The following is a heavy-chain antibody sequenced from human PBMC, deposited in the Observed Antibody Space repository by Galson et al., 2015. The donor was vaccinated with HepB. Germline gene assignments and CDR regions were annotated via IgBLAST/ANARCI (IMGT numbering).Heavy chain of an antibody. CDR1: GFTFSSYW. D-gene: IGHD3-3*01. V-gene: IGHV3-74*01. Sequence: SLRLSCAASGFTFSSYWMHWVRQVPGKGLVWVSRINSGGSSTTYADSVKGRSTISRDNAKNTLYLQMNSLRVEDTAVYYCARTFRSGSADSAYWVQGTLGTASP. CDR3: ARTFRSGSADSAY. J-gene: IGHJ4*02. CDR2: INSGGSST.